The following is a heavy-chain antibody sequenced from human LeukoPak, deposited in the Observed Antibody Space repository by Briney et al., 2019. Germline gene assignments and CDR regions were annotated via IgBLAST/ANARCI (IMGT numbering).Heavy chain of an antibody. CDR1: GFTFRSHA. CDR2: IYENGGTT. V-gene: IGHV3-23*01. Sequence: GGSLRLSCVGSGFTFRSHAMSWVRQAPEKGLEFVSGIYENGGTTYYADSVKGRFTISRDNSKNTLYLQMNSLRAEDTAVYYCAKQGMVAATRAVDYWGQGTLVTVS. J-gene: IGHJ4*02. CDR3: AKQGMVAATRAVDY. D-gene: IGHD2-15*01.